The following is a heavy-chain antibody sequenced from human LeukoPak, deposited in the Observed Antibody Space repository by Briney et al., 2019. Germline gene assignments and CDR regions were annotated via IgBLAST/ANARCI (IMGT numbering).Heavy chain of an antibody. CDR1: GGSISSYY. D-gene: IGHD6-13*01. CDR2: IYTSGST. V-gene: IGHV4-4*07. J-gene: IGHJ3*02. CDR3: VGETAVVAAGDAFDI. Sequence: SETLSLTCTVSGGSISSYYWSWIRQPAGKGLEWIGRIYTSGSTNYNPSLKSRVTMSVDTSKNQFSLKLSSVTAADTAVYYCVGETAVVAAGDAFDIWGQGTMVTVSS.